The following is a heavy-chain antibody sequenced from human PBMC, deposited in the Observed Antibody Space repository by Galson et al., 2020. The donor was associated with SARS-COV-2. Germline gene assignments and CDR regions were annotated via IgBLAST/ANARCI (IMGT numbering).Heavy chain of an antibody. CDR3: AAGTYDSSGYYYYYYYVMDV. CDR2: IVVGSGNT. V-gene: IGHV1-58*01. D-gene: IGHD3-22*01. CDR1: GFTFTSSA. J-gene: IGHJ6*02. Sequence: SVKVSCKASGFTFTSSAVQWVRQARGQRLECIGWIVVGSGNTNYAQKFQERVTITRDMSTSTAYMELSSLISEDTAVYYCAAGTYDSSGYYYYYYYVMDVWGQGTTVTVSS.